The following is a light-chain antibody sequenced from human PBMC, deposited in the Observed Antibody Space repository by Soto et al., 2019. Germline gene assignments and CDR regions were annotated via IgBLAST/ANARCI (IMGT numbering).Light chain of an antibody. J-gene: IGKJ1*01. CDR1: QSVSNN. CDR3: QQYNYWPPWT. CDR2: DAS. Sequence: ILMTQSPATLSVSPGERATLSCRASQSVSNNLAWYQQKPGQAPRLLIYDASTRATGIPARFSRSGSGTEFTLTISGLQSEDFADYYCQQYNYWPPWTFGQGTKVEIK. V-gene: IGKV3-15*01.